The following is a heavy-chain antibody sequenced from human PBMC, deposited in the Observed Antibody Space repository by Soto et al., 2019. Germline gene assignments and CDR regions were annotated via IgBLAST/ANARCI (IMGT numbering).Heavy chain of an antibody. CDR2: IKQDGSEK. Sequence: GGSLRLSCAASGFTFSSYWMSWVRQAPGKGLEWVANIKQDGSEKYYVDSVKGRFTISRDNAKNSLYLQMNSLRAEDTAVYYCARAVTIAAAGWWFDPWGQGTLVTVSS. V-gene: IGHV3-7*01. CDR1: GFTFSSYW. CDR3: ARAVTIAAAGWWFDP. D-gene: IGHD6-13*01. J-gene: IGHJ5*02.